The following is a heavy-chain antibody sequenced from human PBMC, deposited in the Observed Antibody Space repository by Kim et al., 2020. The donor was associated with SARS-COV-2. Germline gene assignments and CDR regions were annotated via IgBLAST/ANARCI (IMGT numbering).Heavy chain of an antibody. V-gene: IGHV1-2*02. D-gene: IGHD3-9*01. CDR3: ARDISWNYDILTGYYTGAFDI. J-gene: IGHJ3*02. Sequence: ASVKVSCKASGYTFTGYYMHWVRQAPGQGLEWMGWINPNSGGTNYAQKFQGRVTMTRDTSISTAYMELSRLRSDDTAVYYCARDISWNYDILTGYYTGAFDIWGQGTMVTVSS. CDR1: GYTFTGYY. CDR2: INPNSGGT.